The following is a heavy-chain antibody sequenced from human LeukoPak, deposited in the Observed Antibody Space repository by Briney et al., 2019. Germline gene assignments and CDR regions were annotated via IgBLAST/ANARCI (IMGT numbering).Heavy chain of an antibody. Sequence: ASVKVSCKASGYTFTSYGISWVRQAPGQGLEWMGWISAYNDSTHYAQKFQGRVTMTTDTSTSTAFMNLRSLRSDDTAVYYCARDSSEDFYDSSGYYTFDYWSQGTLVTVSS. CDR3: ARDSSEDFYDSSGYYTFDY. D-gene: IGHD3-22*01. CDR2: ISAYNDST. CDR1: GYTFTSYG. J-gene: IGHJ4*02. V-gene: IGHV1-18*01.